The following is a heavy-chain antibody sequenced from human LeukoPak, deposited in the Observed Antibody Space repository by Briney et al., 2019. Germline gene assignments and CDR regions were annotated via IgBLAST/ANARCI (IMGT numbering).Heavy chain of an antibody. J-gene: IGHJ4*02. V-gene: IGHV3-30*02. CDR2: IRYDGSNK. Sequence: GGSLRLSCAASGFTFSSYGMHWVGQAPGKGLEWVAFIRYDGSNKYYADSVKGRFTISRDNSKNTLYLQMNSLRAEDTAVYYCAKDPTIFGVVSYFDYWGQGTLVTVSS. CDR3: AKDPTIFGVVSYFDY. CDR1: GFTFSSYG. D-gene: IGHD3-3*01.